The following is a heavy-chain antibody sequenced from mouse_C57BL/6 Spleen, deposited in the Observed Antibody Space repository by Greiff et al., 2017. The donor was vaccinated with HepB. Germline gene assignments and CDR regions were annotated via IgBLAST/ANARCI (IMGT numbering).Heavy chain of an antibody. J-gene: IGHJ4*01. CDR3: ALYGYGDYYAMDY. D-gene: IGHD2-2*01. Sequence: VKLQQPGTELVKPGASVKLSCKASGYTFTSYWMHWVKQRPGQGLEWIGNINPSNGGTNYNEKFKSKATLTVDKSSSTAYMQLSSLTSEDSAVYYCALYGYGDYYAMDYWGQGTSVTVSS. V-gene: IGHV1-53*01. CDR1: GYTFTSYW. CDR2: INPSNGGT.